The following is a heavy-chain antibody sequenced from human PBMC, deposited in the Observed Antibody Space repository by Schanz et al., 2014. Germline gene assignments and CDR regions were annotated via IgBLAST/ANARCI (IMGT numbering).Heavy chain of an antibody. D-gene: IGHD2-15*01. CDR3: ARRASCSHIGCPFDS. V-gene: IGHV3-33*01. J-gene: IGHJ4*02. CDR2: IWSDGSTK. CDR1: GFAFSVYG. Sequence: QVQMVESGGGVVQPGRSLRLSCAASGFAFSVYGMHWVRQAPGKGPEWVAVIWSDGSTKYYADSVKGRFTISRDNSKNTLYLQMNSLKTEDAAIYYCARRASCSHIGCPFDSWGQGTLVTVSS.